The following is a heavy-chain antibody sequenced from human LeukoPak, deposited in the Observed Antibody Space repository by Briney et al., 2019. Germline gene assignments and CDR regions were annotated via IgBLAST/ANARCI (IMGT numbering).Heavy chain of an antibody. CDR3: ARSYSSSSTFDY. V-gene: IGHV3-11*04. D-gene: IGHD6-6*01. J-gene: IGHJ4*02. CDR2: ISSSGSTI. Sequence: RGSLRLSCAASGFTFSDYYMSWIRQAPGKGLEWASYISSSGSTIYYADSVKGRFTISRDNAKNSLYLQMNSLRAEDTAVYYCARSYSSSSTFDYWGQGTLVTVSS. CDR1: GFTFSDYY.